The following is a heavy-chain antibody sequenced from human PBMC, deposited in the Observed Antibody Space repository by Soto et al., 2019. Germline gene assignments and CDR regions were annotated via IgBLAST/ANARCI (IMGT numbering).Heavy chain of an antibody. CDR2: IIPIFGTA. CDR1: GGTFSSYA. J-gene: IGHJ6*02. Sequence: GASVKVSCKASGGTFSSYAISWVRQAPGQGLEWMGGIIPIFGTANYAQKFQGRVTITADESTSTAYMELSSLRSEDTAVYYCAKEVVAATASYYYYYGMDVWGQGTTVTVSS. D-gene: IGHD2-15*01. V-gene: IGHV1-69*13. CDR3: AKEVVAATASYYYYYGMDV.